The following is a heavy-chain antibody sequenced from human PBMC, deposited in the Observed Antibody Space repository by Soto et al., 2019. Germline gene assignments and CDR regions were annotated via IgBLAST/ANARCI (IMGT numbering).Heavy chain of an antibody. D-gene: IGHD5-12*01. CDR1: GGSISSGGYY. J-gene: IGHJ4*02. CDR2: IYYSGST. CDR3: ARVYGGYGALDY. Sequence: SETLSLTCTVSGGSISSGGYYWSWIRQHPGKGLEWIGYIYYSGSTYYNPSLKSRVTISVDTSKNQFSLKLSSVTAADTAVYYCARVYGGYGALDYWGQGTLVTASS. V-gene: IGHV4-31*03.